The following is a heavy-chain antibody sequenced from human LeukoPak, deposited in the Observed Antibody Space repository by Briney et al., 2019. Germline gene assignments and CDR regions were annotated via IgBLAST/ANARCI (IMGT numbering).Heavy chain of an antibody. CDR1: GGSISSSNW. V-gene: IGHV4-4*02. CDR3: ARAGYCSSTSCYAPGD. D-gene: IGHD2-2*03. J-gene: IGHJ4*02. CDR2: IYHSGST. Sequence: PSGTLSLTCAVSGGSISSSNWWSWVRQPPGKGLEWIGEIYHSGSTNYNPSLKSRVTISVDKSKNQFSLKLSSVTAADTAVYYCARAGYCSSTSCYAPGDRGQGTLVTVSS.